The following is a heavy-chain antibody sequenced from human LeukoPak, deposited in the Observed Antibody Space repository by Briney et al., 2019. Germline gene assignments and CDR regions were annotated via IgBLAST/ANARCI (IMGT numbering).Heavy chain of an antibody. J-gene: IGHJ6*02. D-gene: IGHD1-26*01. CDR3: AKFQVGATTRGMDV. V-gene: IGHV3-23*01. Sequence: GGSLRLSCAASGFTFSSYAMSWVRQAPGKGLEWVSAISGSGGSTYYADSVKGRFTISRDNSKNALYLQMNSLRAEDTAVYYCAKFQVGATTRGMDVWGQGTTVTVSS. CDR2: ISGSGGST. CDR1: GFTFSSYA.